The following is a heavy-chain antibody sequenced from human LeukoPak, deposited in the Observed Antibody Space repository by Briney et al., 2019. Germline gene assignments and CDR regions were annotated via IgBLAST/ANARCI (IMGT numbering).Heavy chain of an antibody. Sequence: GGSLRLSCAASGFTFSSYSMNWVRQAPGKGLEWVSSISSSSSYIYYAESVKGRFTISRDNARNALYLQMDGLRRDDTALYYCVRSVVVVAATPTHFDLWGRGTQVIVSS. V-gene: IGHV3-21*04. J-gene: IGHJ2*01. CDR2: ISSSSSYI. CDR1: GFTFSSYS. CDR3: VRSVVVVAATPTHFDL. D-gene: IGHD2-15*01.